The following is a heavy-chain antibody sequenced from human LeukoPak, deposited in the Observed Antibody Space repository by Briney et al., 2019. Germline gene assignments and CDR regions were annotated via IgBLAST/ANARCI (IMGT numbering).Heavy chain of an antibody. CDR3: ARVVVAATGFSYYYYGMDV. CDR2: INHSGST. Sequence: PSGTLSLTCAVSGGSISSNNWWGWVRQPPGKGLEWIGEINHSGSTNYNPSLKSRVTISVDTSKNQFSLKLSSVTAAGTAVYYCARVVVAATGFSYYYYGMDVWGQGTTVTVSS. D-gene: IGHD2-15*01. V-gene: IGHV4-4*02. CDR1: GGSISSNNW. J-gene: IGHJ6*02.